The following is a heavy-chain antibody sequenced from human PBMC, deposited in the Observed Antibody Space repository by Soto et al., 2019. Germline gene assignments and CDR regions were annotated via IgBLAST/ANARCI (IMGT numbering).Heavy chain of an antibody. V-gene: IGHV1-2*02. J-gene: IGHJ6*02. CDR2: INPNSGST. CDR1: GGTFSSYA. Sequence: ASVKVSCKAPGGTFSSYAISWVRQAPGQGLEWMGGINPNSGSTKYAQKFQGRVTMTRDKSISTAYMELSRLRSDDTAVYYCARGRDYGMDVWGQGTTVTVSS. CDR3: ARGRDYGMDV.